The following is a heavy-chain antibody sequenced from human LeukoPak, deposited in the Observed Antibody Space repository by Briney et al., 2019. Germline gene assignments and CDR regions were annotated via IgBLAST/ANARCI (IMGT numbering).Heavy chain of an antibody. D-gene: IGHD3-3*01. Sequence: SVKVSCKASGGTFSSYAISWVRQAPGQGLEWMGGIIPIFGTANYAQKFQGRVTITADESTSTAYMELSSLRSEDTAVHYCARDQGYDFWSGYRWFDPWGQGTLVTVSS. CDR3: ARDQGYDFWSGYRWFDP. CDR2: IIPIFGTA. J-gene: IGHJ5*02. CDR1: GGTFSSYA. V-gene: IGHV1-69*01.